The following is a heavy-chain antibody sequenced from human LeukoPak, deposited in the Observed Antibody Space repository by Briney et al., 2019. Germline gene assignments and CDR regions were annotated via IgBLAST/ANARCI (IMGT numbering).Heavy chain of an antibody. Sequence: SETLSLTRAVSGYSITSGYYWGWIRQPPGKGLEWIGSIYHSGSTYYNPSLKSRVTISVDTSKNQFSLKLSSVTAADTAVYYCARVITIFGVVINYFDYWGQGTLVTVSS. J-gene: IGHJ4*02. CDR3: ARVITIFGVVINYFDY. CDR1: GYSITSGYY. D-gene: IGHD3-3*01. V-gene: IGHV4-38-2*01. CDR2: IYHSGST.